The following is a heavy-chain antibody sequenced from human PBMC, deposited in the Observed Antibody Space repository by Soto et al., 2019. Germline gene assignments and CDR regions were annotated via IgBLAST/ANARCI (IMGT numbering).Heavy chain of an antibody. J-gene: IGHJ4*02. CDR1: GGSIRGYF. CDR2: IYYSGRT. V-gene: IGHV4-59*01. CDR3: AIVGGDDFGDSGGFNY. Sequence: SETLSLTXTVSGGSIRGYFWTWIRQPPGKGLEWIGYIYYSGRTNYNPSLKSRVSISVDTSKNHFSLQLRSVTAADTAVYYCAIVGGDDFGDSGGFNYWGQATLVTVSS. D-gene: IGHD4-17*01.